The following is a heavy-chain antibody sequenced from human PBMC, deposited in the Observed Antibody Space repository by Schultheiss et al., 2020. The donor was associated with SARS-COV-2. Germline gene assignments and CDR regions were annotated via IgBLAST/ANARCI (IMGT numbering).Heavy chain of an antibody. D-gene: IGHD4-17*01. J-gene: IGHJ5*02. CDR2: INHSGST. CDR1: GGSFSGYY. V-gene: IGHV4-34*01. Sequence: SETLSLTCAVYGGSFSGYYWSWIRQPPGKGLEWIGEINHSGSTNYNPSLKSRVTISVDTSKNQFSLKLSSVTAADTAVYYCARLEAATVKGPMGNLFDPWGQGTLVTVSS. CDR3: ARLEAATVKGPMGNLFDP.